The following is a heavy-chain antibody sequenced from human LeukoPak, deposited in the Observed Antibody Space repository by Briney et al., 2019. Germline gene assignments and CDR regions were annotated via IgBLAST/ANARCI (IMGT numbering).Heavy chain of an antibody. Sequence: GGSLRLSCAASGFTVSSNYMSWVRQAPGKGLEWVSVIYSGGSTYYADSVKGRFTISRDNSKNTLYLQMNSLRAEDTAVYYCARDSTYYDFWSGYYRDYYGMDVWGQGTTVTVSS. CDR2: IYSGGST. CDR1: GFTVSSNY. V-gene: IGHV3-53*01. J-gene: IGHJ6*02. D-gene: IGHD3-3*01. CDR3: ARDSTYYDFWSGYYRDYYGMDV.